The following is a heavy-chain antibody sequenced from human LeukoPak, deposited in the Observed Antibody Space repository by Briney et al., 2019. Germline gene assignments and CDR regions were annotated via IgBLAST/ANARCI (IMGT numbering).Heavy chain of an antibody. V-gene: IGHV4-59*01. CDR1: GGSISSYY. Sequence: SETLSLTCTVSGGSISSYYWSWIRQPPGKGLEWIGYIYYSGSTNYNPSLKNRVTISVDTSKNQFSLKLSSVTAADTAVYYCARSPRWLHGWFDPWGQGTLVTVSS. CDR3: ARSPRWLHGWFDP. J-gene: IGHJ5*02. D-gene: IGHD5-12*01. CDR2: IYYSGST.